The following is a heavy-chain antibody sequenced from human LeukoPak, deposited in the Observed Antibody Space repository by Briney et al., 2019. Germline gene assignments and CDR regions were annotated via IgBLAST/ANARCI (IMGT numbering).Heavy chain of an antibody. D-gene: IGHD2-2*03. V-gene: IGHV4-61*02. J-gene: IGHJ5*02. CDR2: IYTSGST. CDR1: GGSISSGSYY. CDR3: ARGLGYCSSTSCSELYNWFDP. Sequence: SETLSLTCTVSGGSISSGSYYWSWIRRPAGKGLEWIGLIYTSGSTNYHPSLKSRVTISVDTSKNQFSLKLGSVTAADTAVYYCARGLGYCSSTSCSELYNWFDPWGQATLVTVSS.